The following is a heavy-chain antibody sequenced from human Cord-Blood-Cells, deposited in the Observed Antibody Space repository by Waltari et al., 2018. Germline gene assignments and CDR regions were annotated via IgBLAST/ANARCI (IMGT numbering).Heavy chain of an antibody. V-gene: IGHV2-70*01. CDR2: IDWDDDK. D-gene: IGHD4-17*01. Sequence: QVTLRESGPALVKPTQTLTLTCTFSGFSLSTSGMCVSWIRQPPGKALEWLALIDWDDDKYYSTSLKPRITIAKDTSKNQVVLTMTNMDPVDTATYYFARNYGGNSYFDYWGQGTLVTVAS. J-gene: IGHJ4*02. CDR1: GFSLSTSGMC. CDR3: ARNYGGNSYFDY.